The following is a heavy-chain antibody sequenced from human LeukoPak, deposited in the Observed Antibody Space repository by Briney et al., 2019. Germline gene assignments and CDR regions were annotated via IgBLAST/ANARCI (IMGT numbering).Heavy chain of an antibody. CDR1: GGSISSGSYY. CDR2: IYTSGST. CDR3: ARRDSGSYWGQAFDI. D-gene: IGHD1-26*01. J-gene: IGHJ3*02. Sequence: SQTLSLTCTVSGGSISSGSYYWSWIRQPAGKGLEWIGRIYTSGSTNYNPSLKSRVTISVDTSKNQFSLKLSSVTAADTAVYYCARRDSGSYWGQAFDIWGQGTMVTVSS. V-gene: IGHV4-61*02.